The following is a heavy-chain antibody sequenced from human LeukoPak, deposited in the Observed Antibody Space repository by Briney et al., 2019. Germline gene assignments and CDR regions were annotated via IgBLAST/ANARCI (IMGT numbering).Heavy chain of an antibody. D-gene: IGHD3-10*01. CDR1: GFTFSGSA. J-gene: IGHJ3*02. Sequence: PGGSLRLSCAASGFTFSGSAMHWVRQASGKGLEWVGRIRSKANSYATAYAASVKGRFTISRDDSKNTAYLQMYSLKTEDTAVYYCTRQITMVRGVIIHDAFDIWGQGTMVTVSS. V-gene: IGHV3-73*01. CDR2: IRSKANSYAT. CDR3: TRQITMVRGVIIHDAFDI.